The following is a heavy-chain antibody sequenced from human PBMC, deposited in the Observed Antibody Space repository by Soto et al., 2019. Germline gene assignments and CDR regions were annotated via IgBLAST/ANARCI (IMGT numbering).Heavy chain of an antibody. Sequence: VQLQESGPGLVRPSETLSLTCAVSGGSVTGGSSYWSWIRQPPGKGLEWIGYISHSGSNNYHASLKSRLTISVDTSKNQLSLKMTSVTAADTAVYYCARSTGYDPTDYWGQGTRVTVSS. CDR2: ISHSGSN. CDR3: ARSTGYDPTDY. D-gene: IGHD5-12*01. J-gene: IGHJ4*02. CDR1: GGSVTGGSSY. V-gene: IGHV4-61*01.